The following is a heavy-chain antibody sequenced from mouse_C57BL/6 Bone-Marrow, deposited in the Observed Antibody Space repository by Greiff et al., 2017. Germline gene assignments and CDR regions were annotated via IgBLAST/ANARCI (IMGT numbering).Heavy chain of an antibody. Sequence: EVQVVESGGDLVKPGGSLKLSCAASGFTFSSYGMSWVRQTPDKGLEWVATISSGGSYTYYPDSVKGRFTISRDNAKNTLYLQMSSLKSEDTAMYYCARGPVLLRYPWYFDVWGTGTTVTVSS. CDR3: ARGPVLLRYPWYFDV. J-gene: IGHJ1*03. CDR2: ISSGGSYT. CDR1: GFTFSSYG. D-gene: IGHD1-1*01. V-gene: IGHV5-6*01.